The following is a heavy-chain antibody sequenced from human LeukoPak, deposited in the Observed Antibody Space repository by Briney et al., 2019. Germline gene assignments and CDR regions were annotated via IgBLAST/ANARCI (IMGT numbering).Heavy chain of an antibody. J-gene: IGHJ6*02. Sequence: GGSLRLSCAASGFTVSSNYMSWVRQAPGKGLEWVSVIYSGGSTYYADSVKGRFTISRVNSKNTLYLQMNSLRAEDTAVYYCARDTSRIYYYYGMDVWGQGTTVTVSS. V-gene: IGHV3-66*01. CDR1: GFTVSSNY. CDR3: ARDTSRIYYYYGMDV. CDR2: IYSGGST.